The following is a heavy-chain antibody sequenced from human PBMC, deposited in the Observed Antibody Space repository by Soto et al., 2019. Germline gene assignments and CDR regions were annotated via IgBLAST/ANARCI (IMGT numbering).Heavy chain of an antibody. Sequence: PSEILSITCRVSGASVSSETHFWSWIRQPPGKGLEWIGYVYRSGTTNSNPALKSRVTVSEDKWKNQFSLSLNSVTAADTAVYYCAREDMSGTFHFDYWGPGIQVTVSS. CDR2: VYRSGTT. CDR1: GASVSSETHF. D-gene: IGHD1-26*01. CDR3: AREDMSGTFHFDY. V-gene: IGHV4-61*01. J-gene: IGHJ4*02.